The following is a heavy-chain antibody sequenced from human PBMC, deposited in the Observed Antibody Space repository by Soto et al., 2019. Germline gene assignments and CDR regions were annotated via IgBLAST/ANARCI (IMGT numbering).Heavy chain of an antibody. CDR3: AREVRGDHYYYGMDV. CDR2: ISAYNGNT. V-gene: IGHV1-18*04. Sequence: ASVKAACKASGYTFTSYGISWVRQAPGQGLEWMGWISAYNGNTNYAQKLQGRVTMTTDTSTSTAYMELRSLRPDDTAGYYCAREVRGDHYYYGMDVWGQGTTVTVSS. CDR1: GYTFTSYG. D-gene: IGHD3-10*01. J-gene: IGHJ6*02.